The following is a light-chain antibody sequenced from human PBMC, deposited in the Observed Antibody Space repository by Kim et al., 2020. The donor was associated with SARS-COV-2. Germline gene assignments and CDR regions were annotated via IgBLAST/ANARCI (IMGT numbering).Light chain of an antibody. Sequence: FGQTVRITVQGDSLRSYYASWYQQKPGQAPVLVIYGKNNRPSGIPDRFSGSSSGNTASLTITGAQAEDEADYYCNSRDSSGNHQVFGGGTQLTVL. J-gene: IGLJ3*02. CDR2: GKN. V-gene: IGLV3-19*01. CDR3: NSRDSSGNHQV. CDR1: SLRSYY.